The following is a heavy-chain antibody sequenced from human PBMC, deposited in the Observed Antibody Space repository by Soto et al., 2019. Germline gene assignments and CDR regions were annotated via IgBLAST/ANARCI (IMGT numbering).Heavy chain of an antibody. Sequence: SETLSLTCTVSGGSISSGDYYWSWIRQPPGKGLEWIGYIYYSGSTYYNPSLKSRVTISVDTSKNHFSLRLTSVTAADTAVYYCARDLWVEPELYYYGMDVWGQGTTVTVSS. CDR3: ARDLWVEPELYYYGMDV. D-gene: IGHD1-1*01. CDR1: GGSISSGDYY. V-gene: IGHV4-30-4*01. CDR2: IYYSGST. J-gene: IGHJ6*02.